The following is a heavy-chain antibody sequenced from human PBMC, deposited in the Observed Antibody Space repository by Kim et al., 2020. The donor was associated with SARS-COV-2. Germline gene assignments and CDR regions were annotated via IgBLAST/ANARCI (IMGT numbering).Heavy chain of an antibody. D-gene: IGHD3-22*01. CDR3: AKDWYYYDSSGLFDY. J-gene: IGHJ4*02. CDR1: GFTFSSYG. V-gene: IGHV3-30*18. Sequence: GGSLRLSCAASGFTFSSYGMHWVRQAPGKGLEWVAVISYDGSNKYYADSVKGRFTISRDNSKNTLYLQMNSLRAEDTAVYYCAKDWYYYDSSGLFDYWGQGTLVTVSS. CDR2: ISYDGSNK.